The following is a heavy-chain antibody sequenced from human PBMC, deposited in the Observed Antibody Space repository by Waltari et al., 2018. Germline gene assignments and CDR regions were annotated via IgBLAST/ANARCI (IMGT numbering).Heavy chain of an antibody. J-gene: IGHJ4*02. CDR2: IIPIFGTA. V-gene: IGHV1-69*05. CDR3: ATGHVDTAMVTHY. CDR1: GGTFSSYA. D-gene: IGHD5-18*01. Sequence: QVQLVQSGAEVKKPGSSVKVSCKASGGTFSSYAISWLRQAPGQWLEWMGGIIPIFGTANYAQKFQGRVTITTDESTSTAYMELSSLRSEDTAVYYCATGHVDTAMVTHYWGQGTLVTVSS.